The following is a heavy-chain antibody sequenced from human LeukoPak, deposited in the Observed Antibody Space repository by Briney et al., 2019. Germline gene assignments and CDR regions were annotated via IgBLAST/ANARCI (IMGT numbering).Heavy chain of an antibody. Sequence: SETLSLTCTVSGGSISSGSYYWSWIRQPAGKGLEWIGRIYTSGSTNYNPSLKSRVTISVDTSKNQFSLKLSSVTAADTALYYCARHWEEDGYNAKPFDSWGQGILVTVSS. J-gene: IGHJ4*02. D-gene: IGHD5-24*01. CDR3: ARHWEEDGYNAKPFDS. CDR1: GGSISSGSYY. V-gene: IGHV4-61*02. CDR2: IYTSGST.